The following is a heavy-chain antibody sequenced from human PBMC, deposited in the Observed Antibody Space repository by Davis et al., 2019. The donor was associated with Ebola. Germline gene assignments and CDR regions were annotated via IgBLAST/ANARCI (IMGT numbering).Heavy chain of an antibody. CDR2: ISYDGSNK. CDR3: ARETGMDV. D-gene: IGHD7-27*01. Sequence: GGSLRLSSPASGFTFSSYGMHWVRQAPGKGLEWVAVISYDGSNKYYADSVKGRFTISRDNSKNTLYLQMNSLRAEDTAVYYCARETGMDVWGKGTTVTVSS. V-gene: IGHV3-30*03. J-gene: IGHJ6*04. CDR1: GFTFSSYG.